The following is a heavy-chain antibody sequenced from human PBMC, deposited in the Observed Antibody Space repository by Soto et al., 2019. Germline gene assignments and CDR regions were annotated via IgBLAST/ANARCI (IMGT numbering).Heavy chain of an antibody. J-gene: IGHJ6*02. V-gene: IGHV4-34*01. D-gene: IGHD2-2*01. CDR2: INHSGST. CDR3: ARGRSLRYCSSTSCYLVYYYGMDV. Sequence: QVQLQQWGAGLLKPSETLSLTCAVYGGSFSGYYWSWIRQPPGKGLEWIGEINHSGSTNYNPSLKSRVNIPVDTSKNQFSLKLSSVTAADTAVYYCARGRSLRYCSSTSCYLVYYYGMDVWGQGTTVTVSS. CDR1: GGSFSGYY.